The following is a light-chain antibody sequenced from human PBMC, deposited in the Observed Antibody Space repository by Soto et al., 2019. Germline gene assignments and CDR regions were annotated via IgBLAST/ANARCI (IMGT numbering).Light chain of an antibody. CDR3: SSYTSSSPLV. J-gene: IGLJ2*01. Sequence: QSALTQPASVSGSPGQSITISCTGTSSDVGGYNYVSWYQQHPGKAPEFIIYDVSDRPSGVSNRFSGSKSGNTASLTIYGLQAEDEADYYCSSYTSSSPLVFGGGTQLTVL. CDR2: DVS. V-gene: IGLV2-14*01. CDR1: SSDVGGYNY.